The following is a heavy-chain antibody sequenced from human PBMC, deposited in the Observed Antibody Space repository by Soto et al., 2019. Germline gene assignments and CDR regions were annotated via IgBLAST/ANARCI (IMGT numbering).Heavy chain of an antibody. D-gene: IGHD6-13*01. Sequence: GGSLRLSCAASGFTFSSYWMHWVRQAPGKGLVWISRIIRDGSSTNYADSVKGRFTISRDNAKNTLYLGINSLRADDTAVYFCGRGGSGIYGMDIWGQGTTVTISS. CDR1: GFTFSSYW. J-gene: IGHJ6*02. CDR2: IIRDGSST. V-gene: IGHV3-74*01. CDR3: GRGGSGIYGMDI.